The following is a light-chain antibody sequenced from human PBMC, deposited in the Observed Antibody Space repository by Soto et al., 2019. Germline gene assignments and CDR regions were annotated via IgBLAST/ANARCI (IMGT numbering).Light chain of an antibody. CDR3: QQRSNCPRIT. CDR1: QSVSSY. Sequence: EIVLTQSPATLSLSPGERATLACRASQSVSSYLAWYQQKPGQAPRLLIYDASNRATGIPARFSGSGSRTDVTLTISSLEPEDFAVYYWQQRSNCPRITFGQGTRLEIK. V-gene: IGKV3-11*01. CDR2: DAS. J-gene: IGKJ5*01.